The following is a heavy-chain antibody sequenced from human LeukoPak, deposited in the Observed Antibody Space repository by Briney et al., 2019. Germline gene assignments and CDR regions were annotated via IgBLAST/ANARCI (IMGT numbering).Heavy chain of an antibody. D-gene: IGHD3-3*01. J-gene: IGHJ4*02. CDR3: ARGLLYYDFWSGYLSYFDY. V-gene: IGHV4-39*07. CDR2: INHSGST. Sequence: SETLSLTCTVSGDSISSSSSYWGWIRQPPGKGLEWIGEINHSGSTNYNPSPKSRVTISVDTSKNQFSLKLSSVTAADTAVYYCARGLLYYDFWSGYLSYFDYWGQGTLVTVSS. CDR1: GDSISSSSSY.